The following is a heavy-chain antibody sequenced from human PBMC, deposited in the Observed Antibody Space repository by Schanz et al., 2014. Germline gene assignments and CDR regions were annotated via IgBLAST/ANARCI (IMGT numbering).Heavy chain of an antibody. J-gene: IGHJ4*02. CDR2: INGYNGHT. V-gene: IGHV1-18*01. CDR3: ARGGYSSGWYDRDIAHVDY. CDR1: GYTFSSYG. Sequence: QVQLVQSGAEVKKPGASVKVSCKASGYTFSSYGITWVRQAPGQGLEWMGWINGYNGHTLYAQKFQGRVTMTTDTSTSTSYMELRSLRSDDTAVYYCARGGYSSGWYDRDIAHVDYWGQGTLVTVSS. D-gene: IGHD6-19*01.